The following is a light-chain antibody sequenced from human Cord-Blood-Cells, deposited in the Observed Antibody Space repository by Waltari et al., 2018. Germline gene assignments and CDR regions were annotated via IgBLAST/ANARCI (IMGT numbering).Light chain of an antibody. CDR2: GAS. CDR3: QQYGSSSRT. Sequence: EIVLTQSPGTLSLSPGERATLSCRASPSVSSSYLAWYQQKPGQAPSLLIYGASSSATGIPDRFSGSGSGTAFTLTISRLEPEDFALYYCQQYGSSSRTFGHGTKVEIK. J-gene: IGKJ1*01. CDR1: PSVSSSY. V-gene: IGKV3-20*01.